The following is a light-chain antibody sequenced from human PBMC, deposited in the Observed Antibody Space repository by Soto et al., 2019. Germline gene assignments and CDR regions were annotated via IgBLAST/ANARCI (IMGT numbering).Light chain of an antibody. V-gene: IGLV9-49*01. CDR1: SGYSNYK. CDR3: GADHGSGSNFVAPNGV. Sequence: QSVLTQPPSASASLGASVTLTCTLSSGYSNYKVDWYQQRPGKGPRFVMRVGTGGIVGSKGDGIPDRFSVLGSGLNRYLTIKNIQEEDESDYHCGADHGSGSNFVAPNGVFGGGTKVTVL. J-gene: IGLJ3*02. CDR2: VGTGGIVG.